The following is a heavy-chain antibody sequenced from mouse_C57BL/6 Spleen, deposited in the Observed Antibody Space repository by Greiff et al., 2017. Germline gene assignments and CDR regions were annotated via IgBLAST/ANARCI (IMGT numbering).Heavy chain of an antibody. CDR2: IYPGDGDT. J-gene: IGHJ3*01. CDR3: ARSGLLRPLFAY. CDR1: GYAFSSSW. V-gene: IGHV1-82*01. D-gene: IGHD2-3*01. Sequence: QVQLQQSGPELVKPGASVKISCKASGYAFSSSWMNWVKQRPGKGLEWIGRIYPGDGDTNYNGKFKGKATLTADKSSSTAYMQLSSLKSEDSAVYFCARSGLLRPLFAYWGQGTLVTVSA.